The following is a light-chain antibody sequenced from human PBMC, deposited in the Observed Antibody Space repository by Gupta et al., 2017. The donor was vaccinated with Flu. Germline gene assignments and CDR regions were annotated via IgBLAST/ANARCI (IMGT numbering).Light chain of an antibody. CDR3: SSYTSSSTLG. CDR1: SSDVGGYNY. CDR2: EVS. J-gene: IGLJ2*01. Sequence: SITISCTGTSSDVGGYNYVAWYQQHPGKAPKLMIYEVSNRPSGVSNRFSGSKSGNTASLTISGLQAEDEADYYCSSYTSSSTLGFGGGPKLTVL. V-gene: IGLV2-14*01.